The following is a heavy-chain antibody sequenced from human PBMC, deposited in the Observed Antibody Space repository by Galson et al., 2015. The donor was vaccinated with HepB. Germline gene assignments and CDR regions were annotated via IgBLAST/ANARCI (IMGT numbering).Heavy chain of an antibody. J-gene: IGHJ6*02. D-gene: IGHD7-27*01. V-gene: IGHV3-49*03. CDR2: IRSKTHGGTT. Sequence: SLRLSCASSGFIFGDYAMSWFRQAPGKGLEWVGFIRSKTHGGTTEYAASVKGRFTISRDDSKSIVYLQMNSLKTEDTAVFYCTKETGKSHYAMDVWGQGTTVTVSS. CDR1: GFIFGDYA. CDR3: TKETGKSHYAMDV.